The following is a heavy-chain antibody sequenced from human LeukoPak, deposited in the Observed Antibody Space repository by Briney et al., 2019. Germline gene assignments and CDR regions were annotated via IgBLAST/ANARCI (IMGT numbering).Heavy chain of an antibody. CDR2: ISSSSSYI. J-gene: IGHJ2*01. V-gene: IGHV3-21*01. CDR3: ARDVAGIAAAGAPPPEDWYLDL. Sequence: GGSLRLSCAASGFTFSSYSMNWVRQAPGKGLEWVSSISSSSSYIYYADSVKGRFTISRDNAKNSLYLQMNSLRAEDTAVYYCARDVAGIAAAGAPPPEDWYLDLWGRGTLVTVSS. CDR1: GFTFSSYS. D-gene: IGHD6-13*01.